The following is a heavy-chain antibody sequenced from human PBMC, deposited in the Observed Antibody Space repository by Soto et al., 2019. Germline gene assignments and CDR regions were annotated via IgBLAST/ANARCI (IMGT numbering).Heavy chain of an antibody. Sequence: PSETLSLTCTVSGDSLSGGDYYWSWIRQPPGKGLEWIGDIYYTGFTFYNPSLKSRLTISLDSYKNQFSLRLNSVTAADTAVYFCARAYRINGWSDYFFDYWGQGTLVTVSS. J-gene: IGHJ4*02. D-gene: IGHD6-19*01. CDR2: IYYTGFT. V-gene: IGHV4-30-4*08. CDR1: GDSLSGGDYY. CDR3: ARAYRINGWSDYFFDY.